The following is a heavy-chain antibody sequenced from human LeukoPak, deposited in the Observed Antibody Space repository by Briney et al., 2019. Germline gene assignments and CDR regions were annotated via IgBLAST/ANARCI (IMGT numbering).Heavy chain of an antibody. CDR3: AREGNDFWSGYYTNFDY. J-gene: IGHJ4*02. Sequence: TGGSLRLSCAASGFTFSDYYMSWIRQAPGKGLEWVSYISSSGSTIYYADSVKGRFTISRDNAKNSLYLQMNSLRAEDTAVYYCAREGNDFWSGYYTNFDYWGQGTLVTVSS. D-gene: IGHD3-3*01. CDR2: ISSSGSTI. V-gene: IGHV3-11*04. CDR1: GFTFSDYY.